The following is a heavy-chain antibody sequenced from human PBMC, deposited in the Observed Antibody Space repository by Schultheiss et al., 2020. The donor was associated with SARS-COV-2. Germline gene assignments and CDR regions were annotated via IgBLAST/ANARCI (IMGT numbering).Heavy chain of an antibody. CDR3: VKEGDEMGTS. J-gene: IGHJ4*02. D-gene: IGHD5-24*01. CDR2: IKQDGSEK. CDR1: GFTFSNAW. V-gene: IGHV3-7*03. Sequence: GGSLRLSCAASGFTFSNAWMSWVRQAPGKGLEWVANIKQDGSEKYYVDSVKGRFTISRDNAKNSLYLQMNSLRAEDTAVYYCVKEGDEMGTSWGQGTLVTVSS.